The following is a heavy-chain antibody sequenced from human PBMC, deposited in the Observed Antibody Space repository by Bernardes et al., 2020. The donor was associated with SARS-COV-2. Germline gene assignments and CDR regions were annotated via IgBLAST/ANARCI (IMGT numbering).Heavy chain of an antibody. CDR2: VRGRGDRR. Sequence: WGTLRLSCGGSGFTFSDGAMNWGRKAPGKGLERVSVVRGRGDRRYYSDSVEGRFTISRDNSKNMLYLQMNSLSVEDTAVYYCVRNQGPGTPYSYAMDVWGHGTAVTVSS. CDR1: GFTFSDGA. D-gene: IGHD1-1*01. CDR3: VRNQGPGTPYSYAMDV. V-gene: IGHV3-23*01. J-gene: IGHJ6*02.